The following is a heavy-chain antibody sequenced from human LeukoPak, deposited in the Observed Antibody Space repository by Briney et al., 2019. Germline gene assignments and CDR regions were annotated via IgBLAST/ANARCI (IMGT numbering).Heavy chain of an antibody. Sequence: GGSLRLSCGASGFTVSSNYMSWVRQAPGKGLEWVSAISGSGGSTYYADSVKGRFTISRDNSKNTLYLQMNSLRAEDTAVYYCAKDRGVVVVAATHFDYWGQGTLVTVSS. CDR2: ISGSGGST. J-gene: IGHJ4*02. D-gene: IGHD2-15*01. V-gene: IGHV3-23*01. CDR1: GFTVSSNY. CDR3: AKDRGVVVVAATHFDY.